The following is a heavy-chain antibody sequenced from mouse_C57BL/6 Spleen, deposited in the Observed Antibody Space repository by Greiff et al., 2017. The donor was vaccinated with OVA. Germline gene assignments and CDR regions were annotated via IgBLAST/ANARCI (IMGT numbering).Heavy chain of an antibody. CDR3: TRGDSSGYAYFDY. CDR2: ISSGGDYI. J-gene: IGHJ2*01. V-gene: IGHV5-9-1*02. CDR1: GFTFSSYA. D-gene: IGHD3-2*02. Sequence: EVQVVESGEGLVKPGGSLKLSCAASGFTFSSYAMSWVRQTPEKRLEWVAYISSGGDYIYYADTVKGRFTISRDNARNTLYLQMSSLKSEDTAMYYCTRGDSSGYAYFDYWGQGTTLTVSS.